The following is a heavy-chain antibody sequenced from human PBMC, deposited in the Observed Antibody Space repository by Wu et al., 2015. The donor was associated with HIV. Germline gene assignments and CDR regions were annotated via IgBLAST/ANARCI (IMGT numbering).Heavy chain of an antibody. Sequence: QVQLVQSGAEVKTPGASVKVSCKTSGYTFTSYDINWVRQATGQGLEWMGWMNPKSYNTGYAQKFQGRLTMTRDTSISTAYMELSSLRSEDTAVYYCARQRAYSTGWYVYDYWGQGTLVTVSS. CDR2: MNPKSYNT. CDR3: ARQRAYSTGWYVYDY. J-gene: IGHJ4*02. D-gene: IGHD6-19*01. CDR1: GYTFTSYD. V-gene: IGHV1-8*01.